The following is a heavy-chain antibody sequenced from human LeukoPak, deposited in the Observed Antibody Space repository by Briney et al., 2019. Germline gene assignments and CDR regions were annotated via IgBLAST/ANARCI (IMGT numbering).Heavy chain of an antibody. CDR1: AGSISTFS. J-gene: IGHJ4*02. D-gene: IGHD3/OR15-3a*01. CDR2: MYGTGSP. V-gene: IGHV4-59*08. Sequence: SETLSLTCSVSAGSISTFSWSWIRQPPGKGLEWIGYMYGTGSPNYNPSLKSRVTISVDPSRNQFSLKLSSVTAADTAVYYCARLILGWLDHFDSWGQGALVTVSS. CDR3: ARLILGWLDHFDS.